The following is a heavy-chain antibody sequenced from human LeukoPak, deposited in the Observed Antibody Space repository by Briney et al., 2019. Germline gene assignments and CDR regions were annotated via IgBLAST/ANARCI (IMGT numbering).Heavy chain of an antibody. CDR1: GYTFTSYG. CDR3: ARYGQIRYYDILTGYLAPYYFDY. CDR2: ISAYNGNT. J-gene: IGHJ4*02. D-gene: IGHD3-9*01. Sequence: GASVKVSCKASGYTFTSYGSSWVRQAPGQGLEWMGWISAYNGNTNYAQKLQGRVTMTTDTSTSTAYMELRSLRSDDTAVYYCARYGQIRYYDILTGYLAPYYFDYWGQGTLVTVSS. V-gene: IGHV1-18*01.